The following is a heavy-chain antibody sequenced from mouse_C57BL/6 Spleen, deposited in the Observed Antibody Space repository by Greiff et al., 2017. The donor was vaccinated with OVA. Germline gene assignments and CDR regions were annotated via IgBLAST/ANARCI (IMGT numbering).Heavy chain of an antibody. CDR3: ATQKAQATAWFAY. Sequence: EVQLQQSGPELVKPGASVTISCTASGYSFTDYNMNWVKQSNGKSLEWIGVINPNYGTTSYNQKFKGKATLTVDQSSSTAYMQLNSLTSEDSAVYYCATQKAQATAWFAYWGQGTLVTVSA. J-gene: IGHJ3*01. CDR1: GYSFTDYN. V-gene: IGHV1-39*01. D-gene: IGHD3-2*02. CDR2: INPNYGTT.